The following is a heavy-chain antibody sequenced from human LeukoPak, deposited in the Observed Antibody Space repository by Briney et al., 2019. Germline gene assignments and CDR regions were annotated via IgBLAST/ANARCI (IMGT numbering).Heavy chain of an antibody. V-gene: IGHV1-8*03. CDR1: GYTFTSYD. J-gene: IGHJ3*02. CDR3: ARGGGDDCGDYSDAFDI. D-gene: IGHD4-17*01. CDR2: MNPNSGNT. Sequence: ASVKVSCKASGYTFTSYDINWVRQATGQGLEWMGWMNPNSGNTGYAQKFQGRVTITRNTSISTAYMELSSLRSEDTAVYYCARGGGDDCGDYSDAFDIWGQGSMVTVSS.